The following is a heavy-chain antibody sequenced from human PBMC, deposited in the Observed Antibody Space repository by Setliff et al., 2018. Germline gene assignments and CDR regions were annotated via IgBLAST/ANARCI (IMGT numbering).Heavy chain of an antibody. CDR1: GFTFSTYV. D-gene: IGHD2-21*02. J-gene: IGHJ4*02. V-gene: IGHV3-23*01. CDR2: IHGEGFDT. CDR3: ARDAGGDYDN. Sequence: GGSLRLSCAASGFTFSTYVMTWVRQAPGKGLEWVSSIHGEGFDTYYADSVKGRFTIYRDNSKNTLYLQMNSLRLEDTAIYYCARDAGGDYDNWGQGTLVTVSS.